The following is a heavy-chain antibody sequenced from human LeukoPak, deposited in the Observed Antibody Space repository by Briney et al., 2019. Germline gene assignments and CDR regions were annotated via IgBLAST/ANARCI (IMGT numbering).Heavy chain of an antibody. J-gene: IGHJ3*02. CDR1: GYTFTSYG. D-gene: IGHD4-17*01. CDR3: ARDPATVPADDAFDI. Sequence: ASVKVSCKASGYTFTSYGISWVRQAPGQGLEWMGWISAYNGNTNYAQKLQGRVTMTTDTSTNTAYMELRSLRSDDTAVYYCARDPATVPADDAFDIWGQGTMVTVSS. CDR2: ISAYNGNT. V-gene: IGHV1-18*01.